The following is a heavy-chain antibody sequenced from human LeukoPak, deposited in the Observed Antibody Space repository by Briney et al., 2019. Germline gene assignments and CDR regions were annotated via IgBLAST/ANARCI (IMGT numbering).Heavy chain of an antibody. D-gene: IGHD4-11*01. CDR1: GFTFSDYY. V-gene: IGHV3-11*06. CDR3: ARAPHYSNYGPYYYGMDV. J-gene: IGHJ6*02. CDR2: ISSSSSYT. Sequence: TGGSLRLSCAASGFTFSDYYMSWIRQAPGKGLEWVSYISSSSSYTNYADPVKGRFTISRDNAKNSPYLQMNSLRAEDTAVYYCARAPHYSNYGPYYYGMDVWGQGTTVTVSS.